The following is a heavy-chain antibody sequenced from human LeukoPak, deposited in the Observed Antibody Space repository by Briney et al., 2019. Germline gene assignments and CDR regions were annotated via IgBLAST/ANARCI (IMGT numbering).Heavy chain of an antibody. J-gene: IGHJ4*02. V-gene: IGHV3-33*01. Sequence: PGGSLRLSCAASGFTFSSYGMHWVRQAPGKGLEWVAVIWFDGSNKYYADSVKGRFTISRDYYKNTLYLQMNSLRAEDTALYYCARAYCSSTSCSSFDYWGQGTLVTVSS. CDR3: ARAYCSSTSCSSFDY. D-gene: IGHD2-2*01. CDR2: IWFDGSNK. CDR1: GFTFSSYG.